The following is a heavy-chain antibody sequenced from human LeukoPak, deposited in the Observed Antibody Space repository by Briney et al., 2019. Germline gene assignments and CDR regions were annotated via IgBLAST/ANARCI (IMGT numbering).Heavy chain of an antibody. CDR2: IYTSGST. Sequence: SQTLSLTCTVSGGSISSGSYYWSWIRQPAGKGLEWIGRIYTSGSTNYNPSLKSRVTISVDRSKNQFSLKLSSVTAADTAVYYCARGFSYDFWSGYYIGWFDPWGQGTLVTVSS. J-gene: IGHJ5*02. CDR3: ARGFSYDFWSGYYIGWFDP. D-gene: IGHD3-3*01. V-gene: IGHV4-61*02. CDR1: GGSISSGSYY.